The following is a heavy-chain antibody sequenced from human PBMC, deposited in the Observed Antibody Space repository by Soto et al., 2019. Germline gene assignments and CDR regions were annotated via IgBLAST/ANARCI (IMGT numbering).Heavy chain of an antibody. CDR3: ARDRAHFYESSGRLDL. J-gene: IGHJ4*02. CDR2: ISYSGST. D-gene: IGHD3-22*01. CDR1: GDSMNNGDYF. Sequence: SETLSLTCSVSGDSMNNGDYFWTWIRQTPGKGLQWIGYISYSGSTFYNPSLKTRLAMSVDTSKNQFSVRLRSVTAADTAVYYCARDRAHFYESSGRLDLWGQGMLVTVSS. V-gene: IGHV4-30-4*01.